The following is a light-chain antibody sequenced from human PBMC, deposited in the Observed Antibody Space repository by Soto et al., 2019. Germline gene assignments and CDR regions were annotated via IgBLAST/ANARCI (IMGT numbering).Light chain of an antibody. Sequence: QSALTQPDSVSGALGPSSTISCTGTSSDVGGYAYVSWYQLHRGKAPNVMVFEVSNRPSGVSYRFSGSKSGNKASLSISGLQAEDEADYFCSSYSISTAYLFGPGTKVTVL. J-gene: IGLJ1*01. CDR3: SSYSISTAYL. V-gene: IGLV2-14*01. CDR1: SSDVGGYAY. CDR2: EVS.